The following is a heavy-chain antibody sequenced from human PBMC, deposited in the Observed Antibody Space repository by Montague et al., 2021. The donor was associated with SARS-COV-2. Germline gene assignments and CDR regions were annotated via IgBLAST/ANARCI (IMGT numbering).Heavy chain of an antibody. V-gene: IGHV4-61*03. Sequence: RVSTHYNPSLKTRVTIPLDTSKNHFSLKQNSMTAADTPVYYCAREDRWNWFDPWGQGSLVIVSS. D-gene: IGHD5-24*01. CDR2: RVST. J-gene: IGHJ5*02. CDR3: AREDRWNWFDP.